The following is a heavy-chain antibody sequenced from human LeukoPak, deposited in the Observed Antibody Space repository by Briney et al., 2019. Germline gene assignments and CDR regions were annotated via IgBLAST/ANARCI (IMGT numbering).Heavy chain of an antibody. D-gene: IGHD1-7*01. CDR1: GYMFSDYA. CDR2: INAGNGKI. CDR3: ARGIWNSGSWGPYYFDS. V-gene: IGHV1-3*01. Sequence: ASVKVSCKASGYMFSDYAMQWVRQAPGQGPEWMGWINAGNGKIKYSQKFQDRVSITRDTSATTAYMELGSLRSEDTAVYYCARGIWNSGSWGPYYFDSWGQGTLVTVSS. J-gene: IGHJ4*02.